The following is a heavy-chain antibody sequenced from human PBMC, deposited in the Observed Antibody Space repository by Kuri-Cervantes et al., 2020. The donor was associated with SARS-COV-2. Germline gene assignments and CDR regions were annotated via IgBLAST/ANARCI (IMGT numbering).Heavy chain of an antibody. D-gene: IGHD3-3*01. CDR2: IYYSGST. Sequence: ESLKISCTVSGGSITSADYYWSWIRQPPGKGLEWIGSIYYSGSTYYNPSLKSRVTISVDTSKNQFSLKLSSVTAADTAVYYCARRGFTIFGVVITNWFDPWGQGILVTVSS. V-gene: IGHV4-39*01. CDR3: ARRGFTIFGVVITNWFDP. CDR1: GGSITSADYY. J-gene: IGHJ5*02.